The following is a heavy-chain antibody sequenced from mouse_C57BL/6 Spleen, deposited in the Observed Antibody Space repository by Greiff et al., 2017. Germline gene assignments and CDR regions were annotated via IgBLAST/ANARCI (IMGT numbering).Heavy chain of an antibody. Sequence: EVKVEESGGGLVQPGGSMKLSCVASGFTFSNYWMNWVRQSPEKGLEWVAQIRLKSDNYATHYAESVKGRFTISRDDSKSSVYLQMNNLRAEDTGIYYCTGAVITTVVAPDYWGQGTTLTVSS. CDR3: TGAVITTVVAPDY. V-gene: IGHV6-3*01. CDR1: GFTFSNYW. J-gene: IGHJ2*01. D-gene: IGHD1-1*01. CDR2: IRLKSDNYAT.